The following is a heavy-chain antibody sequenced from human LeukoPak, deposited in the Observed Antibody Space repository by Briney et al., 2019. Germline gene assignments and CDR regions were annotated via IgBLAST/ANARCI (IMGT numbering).Heavy chain of an antibody. CDR1: GFTFSDDY. V-gene: IGHV3-72*01. J-gene: IGHJ6*04. CDR3: ARAIYGMDV. CDR2: TRNKANSYTT. Sequence: GGSLRLSCAASGFTFSDDYMDWVRQAPGKGLGWVGRTRNKANSYTTEYAASVKGRFTISRDDSKNSLYLQMNSLKTEDTAVYYCARAIYGMDVWGKGTTVTVSS.